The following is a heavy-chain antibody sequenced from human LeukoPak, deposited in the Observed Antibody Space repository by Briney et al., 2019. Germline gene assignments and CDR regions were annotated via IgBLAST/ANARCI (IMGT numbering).Heavy chain of an antibody. V-gene: IGHV3-33*01. CDR3: ARDPAGNRGNFDY. J-gene: IGHJ4*02. D-gene: IGHD6-13*01. CDR2: IWYDGTNK. CDR1: GFTFNHYG. Sequence: PGRSLRLTCTASGFTFNHYGMHWVRQAPGRRLEWVAGIWYDGTNKYYADSVKGRVTISRDNSRNTLYLQMNGLRVEDTAMYSCARDPAGNRGNFDYWGQGTLVTVSS.